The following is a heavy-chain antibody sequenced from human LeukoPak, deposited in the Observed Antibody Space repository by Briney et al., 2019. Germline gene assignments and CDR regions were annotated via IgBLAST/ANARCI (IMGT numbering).Heavy chain of an antibody. J-gene: IGHJ4*02. Sequence: SETLSLTCTVSGGSISSGGYYWSWIRQHPGKGLEWIGYIYYSGSTYYNPSLKSRVTMSVDTSENQFSLKLSSVTAADTAVYYCATTFGSYFDYWSQGTLVTVSS. CDR2: IYYSGST. V-gene: IGHV4-31*03. CDR3: ATTFGSYFDY. D-gene: IGHD3-16*01. CDR1: GGSISSGGYY.